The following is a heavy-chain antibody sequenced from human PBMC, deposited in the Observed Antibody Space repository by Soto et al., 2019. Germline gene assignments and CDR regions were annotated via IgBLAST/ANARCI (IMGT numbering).Heavy chain of an antibody. CDR3: ARASKSTTPDFDY. V-gene: IGHV1-2*04. D-gene: IGHD1-1*01. CDR1: GYTFTGCY. CDR2: INPNSGVT. J-gene: IGHJ4*02. Sequence: ASVKVSCKASGYTFTGCYIHWVRQAPGQGLEWMGWINPNSGVTNYAQKFQGWVAMTRVTSISTAYMELSSLRSDDTAVYYCARASKSTTPDFDYWGQGTPVTVSS.